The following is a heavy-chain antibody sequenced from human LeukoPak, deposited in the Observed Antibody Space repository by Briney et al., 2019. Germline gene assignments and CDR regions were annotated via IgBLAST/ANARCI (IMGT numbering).Heavy chain of an antibody. Sequence: SETLSLTCAVYGGSFSGYYWSWIRQPPGKGLEWIGEINHSGSTNYNPSLKSRVTISVDTSKNQFSLKLSSVTAADTAVYYCARETYYYDSSGLGDNAFDIWGQGTMVTVSS. J-gene: IGHJ3*02. D-gene: IGHD3-22*01. V-gene: IGHV4-34*01. CDR1: GGSFSGYY. CDR2: INHSGST. CDR3: ARETYYYDSSGLGDNAFDI.